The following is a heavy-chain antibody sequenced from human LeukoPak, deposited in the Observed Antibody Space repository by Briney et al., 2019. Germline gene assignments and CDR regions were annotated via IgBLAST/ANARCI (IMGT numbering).Heavy chain of an antibody. D-gene: IGHD3-22*01. Sequence: PGGSLRLSCAASGFTFSSYSMNWVRQAPGKGLEWVSSIITTWRYIYYADSVKGRFTISRDNAKNSLYLQMNSLRAEDTAVYYCARVKYYYDSSGYYFDYWGPGTLVTVSS. CDR3: ARVKYYYDSSGYYFDY. CDR1: GFTFSSYS. CDR2: IITTWRYI. V-gene: IGHV3-21*01. J-gene: IGHJ4*02.